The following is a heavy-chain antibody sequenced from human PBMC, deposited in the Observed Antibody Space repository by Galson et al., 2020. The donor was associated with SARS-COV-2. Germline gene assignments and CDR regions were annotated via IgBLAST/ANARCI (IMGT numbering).Heavy chain of an antibody. CDR1: GDNFNSFA. V-gene: IGHV1-69*01. D-gene: IGHD5-12*01. CDR2: HMPLFGTT. J-gene: IGHJ3*02. CDR3: ARSRDIVVEPTDRDPCDI. Sequence: KLGESLKISCKASGDNFNSFAFNWVRQAPGQGLEWIGGHMPLFGTTNYAQKFQGRVTITADESTSTAYMDLRRLRSEDTAVYFCARSRDIVVEPTDRDPCDIWGQGTLVTVSS.